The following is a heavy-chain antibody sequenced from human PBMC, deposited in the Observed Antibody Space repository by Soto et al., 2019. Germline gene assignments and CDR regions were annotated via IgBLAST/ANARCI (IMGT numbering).Heavy chain of an antibody. CDR1: GFTFSSYW. Sequence: EVQLVESGGGLVQPGESLTLSCAASGFTFSSYWMHWVRQAPGKGLVWVSRIKSDGSGTYYADSVKGRLTISRDNAKNPLHLQMNSLRVEDRAVYFCERGDGDRYDGNGYLGRHWGQGTLVTVSS. CDR3: ERGDGDRYDGNGYLGRH. CDR2: IKSDGSGT. D-gene: IGHD3-22*01. J-gene: IGHJ4*02. V-gene: IGHV3-74*01.